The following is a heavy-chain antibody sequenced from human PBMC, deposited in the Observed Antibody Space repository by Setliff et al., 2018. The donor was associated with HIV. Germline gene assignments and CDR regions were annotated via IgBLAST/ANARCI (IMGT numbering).Heavy chain of an antibody. CDR2: IDWDDDK. J-gene: IGHJ3*02. V-gene: IGHV2-70*04. D-gene: IGHD3-22*01. CDR1: GFSLSTRGMR. Sequence: SGPTLVNPTQTLTLTCSISGFSLSTRGMRVTRIRQPPGKALEWLARIDWDDDKYYSTSLKTRLTISKDTSKNQVVLAMTNMDPVDTATYYCARELDSSGYHAGQGSCFEIWGQGTMVTVSS. CDR3: ARELDSSGYHAGQGSCFEI.